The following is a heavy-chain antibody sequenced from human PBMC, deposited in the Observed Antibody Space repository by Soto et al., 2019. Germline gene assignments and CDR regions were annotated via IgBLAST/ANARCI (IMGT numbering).Heavy chain of an antibody. V-gene: IGHV4-59*01. Sequence: SETLSLTCTVSRGSISGDYWSWIRQPPGEGLEWIGYIYYTGSTIYNPSLGSRVTMSVDTSKNQFSLHLSSVTAAETAVYYCARGGASSKWLDPCRRGTLVTVSS. CDR1: RGSISGDY. CDR3: ARGGASSKWLDP. J-gene: IGHJ5*02. D-gene: IGHD3-10*01. CDR2: IYYTGST.